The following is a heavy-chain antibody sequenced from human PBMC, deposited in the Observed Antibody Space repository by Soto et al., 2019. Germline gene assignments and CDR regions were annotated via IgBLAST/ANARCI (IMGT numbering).Heavy chain of an antibody. V-gene: IGHV3-15*01. CDR3: TTVIDNLAPDAFDI. CDR2: IKSKTDGGTT. J-gene: IGHJ3*02. Sequence: GGSLRLSCAASGFTFSSYWMSWVRQAPGKGLEWVGRIKSKTDGGTTDYAAPVKGRFTISRDDSKNTLYLQMNSLKTEDTAVYYCTTVIDNLAPDAFDIWGQGTMVTVSS. CDR1: GFTFSSYW. D-gene: IGHD2-21*01.